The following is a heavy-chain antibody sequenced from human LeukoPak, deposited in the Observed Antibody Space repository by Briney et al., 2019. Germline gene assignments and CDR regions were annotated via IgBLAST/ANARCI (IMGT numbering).Heavy chain of an antibody. D-gene: IGHD3-3*01. J-gene: IGHJ6*02. CDR3: ARAQQSPYYDFWSGYPDYYYYGMDV. CDR1: GGSISSYY. V-gene: IGHV4-59*01. Sequence: SETLSLTCTVSGGSISSYYWSWIRQPPGKGLEWVGYIYYSGSTNYNPSLKSRVTISVDTSKNQFSLKLSSVTAADTAVYYCARAQQSPYYDFWSGYPDYYYYGMDVWGQGTTVTVSS. CDR2: IYYSGST.